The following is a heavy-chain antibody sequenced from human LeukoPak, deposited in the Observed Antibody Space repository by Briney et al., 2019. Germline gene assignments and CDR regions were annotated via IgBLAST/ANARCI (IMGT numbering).Heavy chain of an antibody. CDR1: GGTFSSYA. CDR2: IIPIFGTA. Sequence: SVKVSCKASGGTFSSYAISWVRQAPGQGLEWMGGIIPIFGTANYAQKFQGRVTITTDESTSTAYMELSSLRSEDTAVYYCATRATGWTVFDHWGQGTLVTVSS. D-gene: IGHD6-19*01. J-gene: IGHJ4*02. CDR3: ATRATGWTVFDH. V-gene: IGHV1-69*05.